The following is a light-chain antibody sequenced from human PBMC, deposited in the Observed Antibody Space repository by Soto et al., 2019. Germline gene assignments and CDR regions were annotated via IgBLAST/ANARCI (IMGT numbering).Light chain of an antibody. J-gene: IGLJ3*02. CDR2: EVT. CDR3: TSYVGDDIWV. Sequence: QSVLTQPPSASGSPGQSVTISCTGTSSDVGAYKYVSWYQQYPGKAPKLMIYEVTKRPSGVPDRFSGSKSGNTAFLTVSGLPAEDEADYYCTSYVGDDIWVFGGGTKLTVL. CDR1: SSDVGAYKY. V-gene: IGLV2-8*01.